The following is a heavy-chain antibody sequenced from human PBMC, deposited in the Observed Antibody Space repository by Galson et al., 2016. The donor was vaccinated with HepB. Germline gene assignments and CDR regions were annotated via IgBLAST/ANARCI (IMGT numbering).Heavy chain of an antibody. CDR1: GFVFSSYG. Sequence: SLRLSCAGSGFVFSSYGMHWVRQAPGKGLEWMATIWYDGSKKYYGDSVKGRFIISRDNSKNTLYLHMNSLRLEDTAVYFCARDWGFWSDNHYGMDIWGQGTTVIVSS. J-gene: IGHJ6*02. CDR2: IWYDGSKK. V-gene: IGHV3-33*01. D-gene: IGHD3-3*01. CDR3: ARDWGFWSDNHYGMDI.